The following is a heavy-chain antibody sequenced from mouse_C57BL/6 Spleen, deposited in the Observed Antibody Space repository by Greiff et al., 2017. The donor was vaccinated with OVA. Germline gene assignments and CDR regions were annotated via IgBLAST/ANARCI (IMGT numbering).Heavy chain of an antibody. CDR1: GFTFSDYG. D-gene: IGHD1-1*01. Sequence: EVHLVESGGGLVKPGGSLKLSCAASGFTFSDYGMHWVRQAPEKGLEWVAYISSGSSTIYYADTVKGRFTISRDNAKNTLFLQMTSLMSEDTAMYYCALEGNYYGSRGFYYAMDYWGQGTSVTVSS. CDR2: ISSGSSTI. J-gene: IGHJ4*01. CDR3: ALEGNYYGSRGFYYAMDY. V-gene: IGHV5-17*01.